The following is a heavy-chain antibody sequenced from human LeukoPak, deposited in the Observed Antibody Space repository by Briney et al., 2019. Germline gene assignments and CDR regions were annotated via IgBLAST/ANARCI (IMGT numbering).Heavy chain of an antibody. Sequence: ASVKVSCKASGYTFTSYDINWVRQATGQGLEWMGWMNPNSGNTGYAQKFQGRVTMTRNTSISTAYMEPSSLRSEDTAVYYCARVSGVVRVYYYYYGMDVWAKGPRSPSP. CDR2: MNPNSGNT. CDR1: GYTFTSYD. J-gene: IGHJ6*02. D-gene: IGHD3-16*01. V-gene: IGHV1-8*01. CDR3: ARVSGVVRVYYYYYGMDV.